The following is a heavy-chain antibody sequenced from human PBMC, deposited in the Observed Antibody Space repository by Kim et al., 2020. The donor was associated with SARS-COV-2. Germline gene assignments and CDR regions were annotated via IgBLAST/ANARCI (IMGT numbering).Heavy chain of an antibody. D-gene: IGHD1-26*01. V-gene: IGHV3-11*05. CDR2: ISSSSSYT. J-gene: IGHJ2*01. Sequence: GGSLRLSCAASGFTFSDYYMSWIREAPGKGLEWVSYISSSSSYTNYADSVKGRFTISRDNAKNSLYLQMNSLRAEDTAVYYCARDRARVGPTDPLGWYFDLWGRGTLVTVSS. CDR3: ARDRARVGPTDPLGWYFDL. CDR1: GFTFSDYY.